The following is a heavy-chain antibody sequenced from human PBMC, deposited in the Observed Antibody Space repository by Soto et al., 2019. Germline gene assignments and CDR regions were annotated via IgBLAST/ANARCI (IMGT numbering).Heavy chain of an antibody. CDR2: IIPVSGTA. J-gene: IGHJ6*02. Sequence: SVKVSCKASGGTLSNYAISWLRQAPGQRLEWVGDIIPVSGTAYYAQRLQGRVTMTEDTSTDTAYMELSSLRSEDTAVYYCATAGYSGYYYGMDVWGQGTTVTVSS. CDR3: ATAGYSGYYYGMDV. CDR1: GGTLSNYA. V-gene: IGHV1-69*06. D-gene: IGHD4-4*01.